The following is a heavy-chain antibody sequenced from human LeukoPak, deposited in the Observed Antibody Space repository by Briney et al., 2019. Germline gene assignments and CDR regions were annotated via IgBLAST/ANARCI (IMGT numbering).Heavy chain of an antibody. Sequence: GASVKVSCKASGYTFTGHYMRWVRQAPGQGLEWMGWISPNSGDTLHAQKFQGRVTMARDTSINTAYMELSNLRSDDTAVYYCARARQGAGTYAFDIWGQGTMVTVSS. V-gene: IGHV1-2*02. CDR1: GYTFTGHY. CDR3: ARARQGAGTYAFDI. D-gene: IGHD6-13*01. CDR2: ISPNSGDT. J-gene: IGHJ3*02.